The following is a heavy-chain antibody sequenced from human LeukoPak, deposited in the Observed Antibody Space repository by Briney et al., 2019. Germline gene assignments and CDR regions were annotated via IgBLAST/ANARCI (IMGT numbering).Heavy chain of an antibody. Sequence: GASVKVSCKASGGTFSSYAISWVRQAPGQGLKWMGGIIPIFGTANYAQKFQGRVTITTDESTSTAYMELSSLRSEDTAVYYCARILGYCSGGSCYSGGNWFDPWGQGTLVTVSS. J-gene: IGHJ5*02. D-gene: IGHD2-15*01. CDR3: ARILGYCSGGSCYSGGNWFDP. CDR1: GGTFSSYA. CDR2: IIPIFGTA. V-gene: IGHV1-69*05.